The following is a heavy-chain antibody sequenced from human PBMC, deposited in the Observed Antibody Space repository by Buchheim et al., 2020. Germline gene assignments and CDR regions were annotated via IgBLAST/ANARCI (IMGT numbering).Heavy chain of an antibody. Sequence: QVQLVESGGGVVQPGRSLRLSCAASGFTFSSYGMHWVRQAPGKGLEWVAVIWYDGSNKYYADSVKGRFTISRDNSKKTLYLQMNSLRAEDTAVYYCATNDYSNCEKAYFDYWGQGTL. D-gene: IGHD4-11*01. V-gene: IGHV3-33*01. J-gene: IGHJ4*02. CDR1: GFTFSSYG. CDR2: IWYDGSNK. CDR3: ATNDYSNCEKAYFDY.